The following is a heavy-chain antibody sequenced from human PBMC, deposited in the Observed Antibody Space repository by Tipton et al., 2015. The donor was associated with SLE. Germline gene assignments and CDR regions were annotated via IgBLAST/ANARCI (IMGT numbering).Heavy chain of an antibody. CDR1: DGSLSGYY. CDR3: ARLHGYSYGLNWFDP. CDR2: INHRGSS. J-gene: IGHJ5*02. Sequence: TLSLTCTVYDGSLSGYYWSWIRQPQGKNLEWIGEINHRGSSNYNPSLKSRVTISLDTSKNQFSLRLTSVIAADTAVYYCARLHGYSYGLNWFDPWGQGTLISVSS. V-gene: IGHV4-34*01. D-gene: IGHD5-18*01.